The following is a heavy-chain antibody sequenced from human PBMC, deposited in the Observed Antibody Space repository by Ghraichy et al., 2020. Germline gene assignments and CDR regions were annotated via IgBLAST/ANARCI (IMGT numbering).Heavy chain of an antibody. V-gene: IGHV5-51*01. D-gene: IGHD3-22*01. J-gene: IGHJ4*02. CDR3: ARHYLNRDSSAYYFRYHWVDY. CDR2: IYPGDSDT. CDR1: GYTFTTYW. Sequence: GESLNISCKASGYTFTTYWIGWVRQMPGKGLEWMGIIYPGDSDTTYSPSFQGQVTISADKSISTVYLQWSSLKASDTAMYYCARHYLNRDSSAYYFRYHWVDYWGQGTLVTVSS.